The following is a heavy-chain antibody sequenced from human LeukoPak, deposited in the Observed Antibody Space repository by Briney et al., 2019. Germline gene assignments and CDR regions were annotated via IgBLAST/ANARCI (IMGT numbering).Heavy chain of an antibody. CDR3: ARRLTMVLDV. CDR2: THYSGTG. Sequence: SETLSLTCAVSGGPIIASYWSWIRQPPGKGLEWIGYTHYSGTGNHNPSLKSRVTISVDTSKNQFSLKLSSVTAADTAVYYCARRLTMVLDVWGKGTTVTVSS. CDR1: GGPIIASY. D-gene: IGHD3-10*01. J-gene: IGHJ6*04. V-gene: IGHV4-59*08.